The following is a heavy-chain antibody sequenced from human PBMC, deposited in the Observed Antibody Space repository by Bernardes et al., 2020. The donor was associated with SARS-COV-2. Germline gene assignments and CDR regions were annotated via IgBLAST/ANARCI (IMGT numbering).Heavy chain of an antibody. CDR2: IYTSGST. CDR1: GGSISSGTYY. CDR3: ARHNFWSGLDY. D-gene: IGHD3-3*01. J-gene: IGHJ4*02. Sequence: SETLSLTCTVSGGSISSGTYYWSWIRQPAGKGLEWIGRIYTSGSTNYNPSLKSRVTISVDTSKNQFSLELSSVTAADTAFYYCARHNFWSGLDYWGQ. V-gene: IGHV4-61*02.